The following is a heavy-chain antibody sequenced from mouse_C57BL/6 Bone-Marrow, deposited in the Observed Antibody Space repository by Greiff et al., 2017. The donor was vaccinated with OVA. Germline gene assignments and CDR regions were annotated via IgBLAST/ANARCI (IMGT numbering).Heavy chain of an antibody. CDR1: GYTFTDYY. Sequence: QVQLQQSGAELVRPGASVKLSCKASGYTFTDYYINWVKQRPGQGLEWIARIFPGSGNTYYNEKFKGKATLTAEKSSSTAYMQLSSLTSEDSAVYFCARRCGSSPYFDDWGQGTTLTVSS. CDR2: IFPGSGNT. D-gene: IGHD1-1*01. J-gene: IGHJ2*01. V-gene: IGHV1-76*01. CDR3: ARRCGSSPYFDD.